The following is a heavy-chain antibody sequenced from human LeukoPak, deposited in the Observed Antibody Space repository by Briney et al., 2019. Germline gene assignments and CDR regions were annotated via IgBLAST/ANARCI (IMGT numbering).Heavy chain of an antibody. CDR3: ARGGTWYHDSSGLNWFDP. CDR1: GYTFTGYY. J-gene: IGHJ5*02. CDR2: INPNTGGT. Sequence: ASVKVSCKASGYTFTGYYMHWVRQAPGQGLEWMGWINPNTGGTNYAQKFQGRVTMTKDTSISTAYMELSSLRSDDTPVYYCARGGTWYHDSSGLNWFDPWGQGTLVTVSS. V-gene: IGHV1-2*02. D-gene: IGHD3-22*01.